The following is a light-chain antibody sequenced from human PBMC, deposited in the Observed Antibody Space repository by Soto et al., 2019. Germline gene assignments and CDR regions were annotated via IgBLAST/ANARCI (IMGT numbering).Light chain of an antibody. CDR2: EVS. CDR1: QSLLHSAGETF. J-gene: IGKJ5*01. Sequence: VMPQTPLTLSVTPGQPASISCKSSQSLLHSAGETFLFWYLQKPGQSPQLLIYEVSNRFSGVPARFSGSGSGTDFTLDMSRVEAEDVGIYYCLQSTHLPTSFGQGTQLEIK. V-gene: IGKV2D-29*02. CDR3: LQSTHLPTS.